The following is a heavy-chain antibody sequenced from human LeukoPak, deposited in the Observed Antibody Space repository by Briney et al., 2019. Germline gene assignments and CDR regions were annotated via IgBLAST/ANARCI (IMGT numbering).Heavy chain of an antibody. Sequence: PGGSLTLSCAASGFTFSDLWMTWVRPAPGKGPEWVATIEPDGSVKYYVDSVKGRFTISRDNADNSLYLQMNSLRGEDTAVYFCARGGSDSSRYWLYWGQGTLVTVSS. CDR3: ARGGSDSSRYWLY. V-gene: IGHV3-7*01. CDR2: IEPDGSVK. CDR1: GFTFSDLW. D-gene: IGHD6-25*01. J-gene: IGHJ4*02.